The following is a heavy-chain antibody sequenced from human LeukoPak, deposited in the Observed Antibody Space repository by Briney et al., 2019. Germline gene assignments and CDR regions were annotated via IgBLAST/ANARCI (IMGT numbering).Heavy chain of an antibody. CDR2: INHSGST. Sequence: SETLSLTCTVSGGSISSYYWSWIRQPAGKGLEWIGEINHSGSTNYNPSLKSRVTISVDTSKNQFSLKLSSVTAADTAVYYCARFGGIVVVVGTRDAFDIWGQGTMVTVSS. CDR3: ARFGGIVVVVGTRDAFDI. J-gene: IGHJ3*02. CDR1: GGSISSYY. D-gene: IGHD2-15*01. V-gene: IGHV4-34*01.